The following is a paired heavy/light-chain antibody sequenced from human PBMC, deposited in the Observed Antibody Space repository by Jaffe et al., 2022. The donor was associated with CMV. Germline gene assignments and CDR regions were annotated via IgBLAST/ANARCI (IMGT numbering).Heavy chain of an antibody. D-gene: IGHD2-2*01. CDR3: ARSRRYCSSNNCRDYYYYMDV. CDR1: DGSIRRSSYY. J-gene: IGHJ6*03. V-gene: IGHV4-39*01. CDR2: ISYSGST. Sequence: QLQLQESGPGLVKPSETLSLTCTVSDGSIRRSSYYWGWIRQPPGKGLEWIGSISYSGSTYYNPSLKSRVTISVDTSKNQFSLKLSSVTAADTAVYYCARSRRYCSSNNCRDYYYYMDVWGKGTTVTVSS.
Light chain of an antibody. J-gene: IGKJ2*01. CDR1: QSISSY. V-gene: IGKV1-39*01. Sequence: DIQMTQSPSSLSASVGDRVTITCRASQSISSYLNWYQQKPGKAPKLLIYAASTLQSGVPSRFSGSGSGTDFTLTITSLQPEDFATYYCQQSYSTPRYTFGQGTKLEIK. CDR2: AAS. CDR3: QQSYSTPRYT.